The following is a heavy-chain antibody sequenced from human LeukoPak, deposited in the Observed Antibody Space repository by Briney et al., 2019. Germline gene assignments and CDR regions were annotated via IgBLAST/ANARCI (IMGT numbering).Heavy chain of an antibody. CDR3: ARAPTYYDFWSGYADLPYYYYGMDV. CDR1: GYSFTSYW. J-gene: IGHJ6*02. CDR2: IYPGDSDT. V-gene: IGHV5-51*01. Sequence: GESLKISGKGSGYSFTSYWIGWVRQMPGKGLEWMGIIYPGDSDTRYSPSFQGQVTISADKSISTAYLQWSSLKASDTAMYYCARAPTYYDFWSGYADLPYYYYGMDVWGQGTTVTVSS. D-gene: IGHD3-3*01.